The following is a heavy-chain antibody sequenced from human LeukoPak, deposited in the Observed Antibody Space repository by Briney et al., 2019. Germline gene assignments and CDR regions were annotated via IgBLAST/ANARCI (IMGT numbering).Heavy chain of an antibody. D-gene: IGHD3-10*01. J-gene: IGHJ5*02. CDR3: ARDLYGSGSYLFDP. CDR1: GYTFTGYY. CDR2: INPNSGGT. Sequence: ASVKVSCKASGYTFTGYYMHWVRQPPAQGLEWMGWINPNSGGTNYAQKFQGRVTMTRDTPISTAYMELSRLRSDDTAVYYCARDLYGSGSYLFDPWGQGTLVTVSS. V-gene: IGHV1-2*02.